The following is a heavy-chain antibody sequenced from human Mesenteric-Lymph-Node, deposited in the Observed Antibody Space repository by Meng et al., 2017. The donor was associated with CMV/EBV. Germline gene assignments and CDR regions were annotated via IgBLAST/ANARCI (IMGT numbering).Heavy chain of an antibody. D-gene: IGHD3-3*01. CDR2: IYYSGST. Sequence: SETLSLTCTVSGGSISSSSYYWGWIHQPPGKGLEWIGSIYYSGSTYYNPSLKSRVTISVDTSKNQFSLKLSSVTAADTAVYYCASGSPITIFGVVINWFDPWGQGILVTVSS. CDR1: GGSISSSSYY. V-gene: IGHV4-39*07. J-gene: IGHJ5*02. CDR3: ASGSPITIFGVVINWFDP.